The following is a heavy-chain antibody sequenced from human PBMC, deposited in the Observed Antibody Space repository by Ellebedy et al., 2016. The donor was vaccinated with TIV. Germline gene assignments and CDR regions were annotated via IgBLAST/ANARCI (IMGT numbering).Heavy chain of an antibody. CDR1: GFTFSTYN. J-gene: IGHJ6*02. CDR2: INSRSSVI. CDR3: VRDRRYCSTSTCHSYYYAMDG. V-gene: IGHV3-48*01. Sequence: GESLKISXAASGFTFSTYNMNWVRQAPGKALEWVSNINSRSSVIYYADSVKGRFTISRDNAKDSLFLQMNSLRAEDTAVYYCVRDRRYCSTSTCHSYYYAMDGWGPGTTVTVSS. D-gene: IGHD2-2*01.